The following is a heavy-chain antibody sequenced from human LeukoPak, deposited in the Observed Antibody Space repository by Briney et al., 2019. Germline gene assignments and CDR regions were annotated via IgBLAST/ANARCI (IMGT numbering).Heavy chain of an antibody. Sequence: SETLSLTCTVSGVSITHYWGWIRQPPGKGLEWIGSFYYSGNTYYNSSLESPVTISVDTSKNQFSLKLTSVTAADTAIYYCARQWDIVATWGRWFDPWGQGILVTVSS. CDR1: GVSITHY. V-gene: IGHV4-39*01. J-gene: IGHJ5*02. CDR3: ARQWDIVATWGRWFDP. D-gene: IGHD5-12*01. CDR2: FYYSGNT.